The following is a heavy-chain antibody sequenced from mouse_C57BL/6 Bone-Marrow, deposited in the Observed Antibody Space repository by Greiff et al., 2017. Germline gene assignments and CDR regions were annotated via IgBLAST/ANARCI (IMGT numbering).Heavy chain of an antibody. D-gene: IGHD2-5*01. Sequence: EVKLMESGGGLVQPGGSLSLSCAASGFTFTDYYMSWVRQPPGKALEWLGFIRNKANGYTTEYSASVKGRFTTSRDNSQSILYLQMNALRTEDSATYYCASRYYSNPFAYWGQGTLVTVSA. V-gene: IGHV7-3*01. CDR3: ASRYYSNPFAY. J-gene: IGHJ3*01. CDR1: GFTFTDYY. CDR2: IRNKANGYTT.